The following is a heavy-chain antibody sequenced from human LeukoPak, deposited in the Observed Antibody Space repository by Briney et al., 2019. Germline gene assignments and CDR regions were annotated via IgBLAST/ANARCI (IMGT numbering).Heavy chain of an antibody. Sequence: PSETLSLTCAVYGGSFSGYYWSWIRQPPGKGLEWIGEINHSGSTNYNPSLKSRVTISVDTSKNQFSLKLSSVTAADTAVYYCARDYFLDIAAASWFDPWGQGTLVTVSS. CDR2: INHSGST. CDR3: ARDYFLDIAAASWFDP. V-gene: IGHV4-34*01. CDR1: GGSFSGYY. D-gene: IGHD6-13*01. J-gene: IGHJ5*02.